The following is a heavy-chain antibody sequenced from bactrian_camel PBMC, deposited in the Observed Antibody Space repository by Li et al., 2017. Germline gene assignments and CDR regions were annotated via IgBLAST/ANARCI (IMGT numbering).Heavy chain of an antibody. V-gene: IGHV3S57*01. D-gene: IGHD7*01. Sequence: QVQLVESGGGLVQAGGSLRLSCGSSSGHTGRMYCMAWFRLAPGKEREGVVALASDGSTWYADSVKGRFTISKDDLKDTLYLQMNSLKPEDTAMYYCAADQPLRYCAGGLRTYEYKNRGQGTQVTVS. CDR2: LASDGST. J-gene: IGHJ4*01. CDR1: GHTGRMYC.